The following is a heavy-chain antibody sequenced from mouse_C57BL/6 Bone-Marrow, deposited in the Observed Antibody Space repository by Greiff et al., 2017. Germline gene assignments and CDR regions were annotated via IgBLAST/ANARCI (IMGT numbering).Heavy chain of an antibody. J-gene: IGHJ3*01. D-gene: IGHD2-5*01. CDR2: IYPSDSET. CDR1: GYTFTSYW. Sequence: QVQLQQPGAELVRPGSSVKLSCKASGYTFTSYWMDWVKQRPGQGLEWIGNIYPSDSETHYNQKFKDKATLTVDKSSSTAYMQLSSLTSEDSAVYYCASCQSNSFAYWGQGTLVTVSA. V-gene: IGHV1-61*01. CDR3: ASCQSNSFAY.